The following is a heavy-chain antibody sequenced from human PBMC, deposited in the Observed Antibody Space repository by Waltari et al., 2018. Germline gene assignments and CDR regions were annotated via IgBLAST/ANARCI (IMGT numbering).Heavy chain of an antibody. Sequence: VQLQESCPGLVKPSETLSLTCSVSGSSISSGSSWACILQPPGKGLEYVSAISSNGGSTFYADSVKGRFTISRDNSKNTLYLQLGSLRAEDMAVYYCARCSRSYFSSFEYWGQGTLVTVSS. D-gene: IGHD1-26*01. V-gene: IGHV3-64*02. J-gene: IGHJ4*02. CDR2: ISSNGGST. CDR1: GSSISSGS. CDR3: ARCSRSYFSSFEY.